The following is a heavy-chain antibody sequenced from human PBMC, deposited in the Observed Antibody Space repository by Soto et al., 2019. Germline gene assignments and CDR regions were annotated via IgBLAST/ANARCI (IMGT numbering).Heavy chain of an antibody. Sequence: QVHLQQSGPGLVKPSETLSLPGSVSGGSMSSYYWTLIRQPAGKGLEWIGRVYSSGGTHYNSSLKSRVTISLDTSKNQCSLRLISVTAADTEVYYCARGQRFSDWFDPWGQGTLVTVSS. CDR1: GGSMSSYY. D-gene: IGHD3-3*01. J-gene: IGHJ5*02. V-gene: IGHV4-4*07. CDR3: ARGQRFSDWFDP. CDR2: VYSSGGT.